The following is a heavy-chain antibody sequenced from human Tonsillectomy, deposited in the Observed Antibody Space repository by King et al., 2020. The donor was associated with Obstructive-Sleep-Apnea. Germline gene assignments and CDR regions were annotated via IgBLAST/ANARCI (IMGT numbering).Heavy chain of an antibody. CDR2: VYNRGST. Sequence: VQLQESGPGLVKPSETLSLTCNVSGGSFSGHYWRWFRRPPGKGRGWSGGVYNRGSTIYNPPPQSGGTISLDTSKSQFSLKLNSVTAADTAVYYCAGRSSPDSWTAYYFDFWGPGARVTVSS. V-gene: IGHV4-59*08. J-gene: IGHJ4*02. CDR3: AGRSSPDSWTAYYFDF. CDR1: GGSFSGHY. D-gene: IGHD3/OR15-3a*01.